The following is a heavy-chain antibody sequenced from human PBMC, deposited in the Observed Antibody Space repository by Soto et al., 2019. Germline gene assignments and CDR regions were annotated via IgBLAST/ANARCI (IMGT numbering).Heavy chain of an antibody. CDR1: GFTFSSYS. Sequence: PGGTLRLSCAASGFTFSSYSMNWVRQAPGKGLEWVSSISSSSSYIYYADSVKGRFTISRDKAKNSLYLQMNTLRAEDTAVYYCARGVASAENCGMNVWGQGSTVRVSS. J-gene: IGHJ6*01. CDR2: ISSSSSYI. CDR3: ARGVASAENCGMNV. D-gene: IGHD6-13*01. V-gene: IGHV3-21*01.